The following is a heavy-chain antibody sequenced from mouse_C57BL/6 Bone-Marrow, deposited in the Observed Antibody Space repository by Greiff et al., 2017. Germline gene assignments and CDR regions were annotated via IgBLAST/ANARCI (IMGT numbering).Heavy chain of an antibody. CDR2: ISDGGSYT. V-gene: IGHV5-4*01. D-gene: IGHD2-5*01. J-gene: IGHJ3*01. Sequence: EVKVVESGGGLVKPGGSLKLSCAASGFTFSSYAMSWVRQTPEKRLEWVATISDGGSYTYYPDNVKGRFTISRDNAKNNLYLQMSHLKSEDTAMYYCAREGYSNPYWGQGTLVTVSA. CDR1: GFTFSSYA. CDR3: AREGYSNPY.